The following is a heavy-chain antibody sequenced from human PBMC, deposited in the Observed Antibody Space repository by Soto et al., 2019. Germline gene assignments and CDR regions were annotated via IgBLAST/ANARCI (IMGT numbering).Heavy chain of an antibody. D-gene: IGHD6-19*01. V-gene: IGHV3-23*01. CDR1: GFTFSRYA. J-gene: IGHJ2*01. Sequence: EVQLLESGGDLVQPGGSLRLSCVASGFTFSRYAMNWVRQAPGKGLEWVSTISGSGSSTSYADSVKGRFSISRDNPKTTLFLQMNSLRAEDTAVYYCAKGTEPVAGNYSDLWGRGTLVTVSS. CDR3: AKGTEPVAGNYSDL. CDR2: ISGSGSST.